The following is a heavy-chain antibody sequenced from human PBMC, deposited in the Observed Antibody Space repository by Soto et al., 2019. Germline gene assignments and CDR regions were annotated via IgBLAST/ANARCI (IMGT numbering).Heavy chain of an antibody. Sequence: PGGSLRLSCAASGFTFSSYAMSWVRQAPGKGLEWVSVISGSGGSKDYADSVKGRFTISRDNSKNTLYLQMNSLRAEDTAVYYCARDLSGDYGALDTWGQGTMVTVSS. CDR3: ARDLSGDYGALDT. D-gene: IGHD4-17*01. CDR2: ISGSGGSK. J-gene: IGHJ3*02. CDR1: GFTFSSYA. V-gene: IGHV3-23*01.